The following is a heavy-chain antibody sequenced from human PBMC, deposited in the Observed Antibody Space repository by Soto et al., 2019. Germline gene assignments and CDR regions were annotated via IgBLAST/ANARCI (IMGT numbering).Heavy chain of an antibody. CDR3: AKGGPQWTADYYYMEV. D-gene: IGHD2-21*02. CDR1: GFTFSDYA. CDR2: ISGSGGST. V-gene: IGHV3-23*01. Sequence: PGVSLRLSCTASGFTFSDYAMNWVRQAPGKGLEWVSSISGSGGSTYAADSVQGRFTVSRDNSKKTLFLQMNSLRVGDTATYYCAKGGPQWTADYYYMEVWGQGTTVTVYS. J-gene: IGHJ6*02.